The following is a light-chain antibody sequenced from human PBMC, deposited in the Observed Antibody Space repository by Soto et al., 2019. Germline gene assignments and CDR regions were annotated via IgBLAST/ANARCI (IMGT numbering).Light chain of an antibody. CDR2: GAS. CDR3: QQYNNWPYT. CDR1: QSVSTN. Sequence: EIVMTQSPDTLSVSPVERATLSCRASQSVSTNLAWYQQKPGQAPRLLIYGASTRATGIPARFSGSGSGPEFTLTISSLQSEDFAVYHCQQYNNWPYTFGQGTKLEIK. J-gene: IGKJ2*01. V-gene: IGKV3-15*01.